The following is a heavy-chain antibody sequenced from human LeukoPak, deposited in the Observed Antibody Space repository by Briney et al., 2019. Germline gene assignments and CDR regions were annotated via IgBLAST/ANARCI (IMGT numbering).Heavy chain of an antibody. V-gene: IGHV3-30*04. CDR2: ISYDGSTT. CDR1: EFTFSTYA. D-gene: IGHD5-24*01. J-gene: IGHJ6*03. CDR3: ARDTGDRYTPPDYYYYMDV. Sequence: SGGSLRLSCAASEFTFSTYAMHWVRQAPGKGLEWVAVISYDGSTTYYADSVKGRFTISRDNSKNTLYLQMNSLRGEDTAVFYCARDTGDRYTPPDYYYYMDVWGKGTTVTVSS.